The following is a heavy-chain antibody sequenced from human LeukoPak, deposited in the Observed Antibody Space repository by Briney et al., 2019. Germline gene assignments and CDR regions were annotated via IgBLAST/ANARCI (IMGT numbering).Heavy chain of an antibody. J-gene: IGHJ5*01. CDR2: ISGSGGNT. Sequence: GGSLRLSCVASGFTFSRYAMDWVRQAPGKGLEWVSAISGSGGNTYYADSVKGRFTISRDHSKTTLFLQMNSLRAEDTAVYYCAKDWHDYGNYVAWFDSWGQGTLVTVSS. CDR1: GFTFSRYA. D-gene: IGHD4-11*01. CDR3: AKDWHDYGNYVAWFDS. V-gene: IGHV3-23*01.